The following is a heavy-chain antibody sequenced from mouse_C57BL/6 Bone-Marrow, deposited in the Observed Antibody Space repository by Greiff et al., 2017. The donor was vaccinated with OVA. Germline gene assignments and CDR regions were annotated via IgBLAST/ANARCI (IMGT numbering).Heavy chain of an antibody. Sequence: EVKLVESGAGLVKPGGSLKLSCAASGFTFSSYAMSWVRQTPEKRLEWVAYISSGGDYIYYADTVKGRFTISRDNARNTLYLQMSSLKSEDTAMYYCTREAITTAVGGYWGQGTTLTVSS. J-gene: IGHJ2*01. CDR2: ISSGGDYI. V-gene: IGHV5-9-1*02. CDR1: GFTFSSYA. CDR3: TREAITTAVGGY. D-gene: IGHD1-1*01.